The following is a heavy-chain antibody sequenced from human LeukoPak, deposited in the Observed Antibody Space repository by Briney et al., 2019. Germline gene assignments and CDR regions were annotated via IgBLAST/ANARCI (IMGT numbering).Heavy chain of an antibody. J-gene: IGHJ3*02. CDR1: GFTFSNAW. CDR2: IKSKTDGGTI. V-gene: IGHV3-15*01. Sequence: GGSLRLSCAASGFTFSNAWMFWVRQAPGKGLEWVGRIKSKTDGGTIDYAAPVKGRLTISREDSKNTLYLQMNSLKTEDTALYYCSTYSDYIFAALDIWGQGTMVTVS. CDR3: STYSDYIFAALDI. D-gene: IGHD4-11*01.